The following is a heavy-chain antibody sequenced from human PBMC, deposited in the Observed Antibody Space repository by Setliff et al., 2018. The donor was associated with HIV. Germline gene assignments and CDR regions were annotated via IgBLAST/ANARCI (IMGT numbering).Heavy chain of an antibody. Sequence: ASVKVSCKASGYSFSNYAIHWVRQAPGQGLEWMGWINGGNAITKYSQKFQGRVTITRDTSASTAYMELSSLRSEDTAVYYCAGTQDTYYNFWSGYYSFDYWGQGTLVTVSS. CDR2: INGGNAIT. V-gene: IGHV1-3*01. J-gene: IGHJ4*02. D-gene: IGHD3-3*01. CDR1: GYSFSNYA. CDR3: AGTQDTYYNFWSGYYSFDY.